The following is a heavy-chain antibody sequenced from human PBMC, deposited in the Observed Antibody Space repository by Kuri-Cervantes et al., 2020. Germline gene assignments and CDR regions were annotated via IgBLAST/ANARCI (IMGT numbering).Heavy chain of an antibody. CDR2: ISSSGSTI. CDR1: GFTFSDYY. J-gene: IGHJ4*02. D-gene: IGHD6-19*01. Sequence: GGSLRLSCAASGFTFSDYYMNWIRQAPGKGLEWVSYISSSGSTIYYADSVKGRFTISRDNAKNSLYLQMNSLRVEDTAVYYCARYPGIAVAGTGGFDYWGQGALVTVSS. V-gene: IGHV3-11*04. CDR3: ARYPGIAVAGTGGFDY.